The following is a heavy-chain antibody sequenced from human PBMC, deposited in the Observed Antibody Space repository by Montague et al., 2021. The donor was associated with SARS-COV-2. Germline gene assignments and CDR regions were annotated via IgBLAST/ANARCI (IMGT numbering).Heavy chain of an antibody. CDR3: ARSRANVPSRPGFDY. D-gene: IGHD6-6*01. CDR1: GASVASGNFY. V-gene: IGHV4-61*01. CDR2: MYYTGHT. Sequence: SETLSLTCTVSGASVASGNFYWSWIRQPPGKGLEWIGYMYYTGHTNYNPSLESRVTMPVDPSKNQFSLTLTSVTAADTAVYYCARSRANVPSRPGFDYWGQEALVTVSS. J-gene: IGHJ4*02.